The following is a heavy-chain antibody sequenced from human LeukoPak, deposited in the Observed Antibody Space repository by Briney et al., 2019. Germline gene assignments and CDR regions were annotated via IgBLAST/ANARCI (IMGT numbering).Heavy chain of an antibody. D-gene: IGHD1-1*01. CDR2: VHTSGST. J-gene: IGHJ4*02. V-gene: IGHV4-4*07. Sequence: PSETLSLTCTVSSGSISNYYWSWIRQPAGKGLEWIGRVHTSGSTNYSPSLKRRVTMSLDTSKNQFSLKLSSVTAADTAVYYCARDRWPGRDTNNWFFDYWGQGTLVTVSS. CDR3: ARDRWPGRDTNNWFFDY. CDR1: SGSISNYY.